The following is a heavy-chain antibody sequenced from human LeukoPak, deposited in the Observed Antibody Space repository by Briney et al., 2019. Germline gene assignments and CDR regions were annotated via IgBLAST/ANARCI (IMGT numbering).Heavy chain of an antibody. CDR1: GYIFSNFG. V-gene: IGHV1-18*01. D-gene: IGHD6-13*01. CDR3: ARDSSIAAPGTFAD. J-gene: IGHJ4*02. CDR2: INTFNGNT. Sequence: ASVKVSCKASGYIFSNFGISWVRQAPGQGLEWMGWINTFNGNTNSAQRLQGRVIMTTDTSTRTAYMEVRSLRSDDTAVYYCARDSSIAAPGTFADWGQGTLVTVSS.